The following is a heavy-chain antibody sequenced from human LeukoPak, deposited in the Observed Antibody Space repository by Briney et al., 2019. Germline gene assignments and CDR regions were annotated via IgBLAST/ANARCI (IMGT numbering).Heavy chain of an antibody. V-gene: IGHV3-30-3*01. CDR3: ARDATITMVRGVTHWFDP. J-gene: IGHJ5*02. CDR1: GFTFSSYA. D-gene: IGHD3-10*01. Sequence: GGSLSLSCAAPGFTFSSYAINWVRQAPGKGLEGVAVISYDGSNKYYADSVKGRFTISRDNSKNTLYLQMNSLRAEDTAVYYCARDATITMVRGVTHWFDPWGQGTLVTVSS. CDR2: ISYDGSNK.